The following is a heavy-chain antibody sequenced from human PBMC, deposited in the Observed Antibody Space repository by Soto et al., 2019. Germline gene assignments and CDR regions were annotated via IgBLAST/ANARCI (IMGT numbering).Heavy chain of an antibody. CDR1: GFTFSSYW. Sequence: GGSLSLSCAASGFTFSSYWMSWVRQAPGKGLEWVANIKQDGSEKYYVDSVKGRFTISRDNAKNSLYLQMNSLRAEDTAVYYCARERYYYDSSGYYTNFDYWGQGTLVTVSS. CDR2: IKQDGSEK. J-gene: IGHJ4*02. CDR3: ARERYYYDSSGYYTNFDY. D-gene: IGHD3-22*01. V-gene: IGHV3-7*03.